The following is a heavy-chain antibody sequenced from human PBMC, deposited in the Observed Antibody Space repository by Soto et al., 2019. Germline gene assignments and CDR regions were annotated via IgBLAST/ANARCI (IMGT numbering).Heavy chain of an antibody. D-gene: IGHD3-3*01. CDR3: VTYYDFWSGYFLRY. Sequence: GGSLRLSCAASGFTFSSYAMSWVRQAPGKGLEWVSAISGSGGSTYYADSVKGPFTISRDNSKNTLYLQMNSLRAEDTAVYDCVTYYDFWSGYFLRYWGQGTLVTVSS. V-gene: IGHV3-23*01. CDR1: GFTFSSYA. J-gene: IGHJ4*02. CDR2: ISGSGGST.